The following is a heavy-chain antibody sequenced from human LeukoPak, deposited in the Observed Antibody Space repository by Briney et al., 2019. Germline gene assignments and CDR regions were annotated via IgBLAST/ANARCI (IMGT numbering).Heavy chain of an antibody. D-gene: IGHD3-22*01. CDR2: ISSSSSYI. Sequence: GGSLRLSCAASGFTFSSYSMNWVHQAPGKGLEWVSSISSSSSYIYYADSVKGRFTISRDNAKNSLYLQMNRLRAEDTAVYYCARDLYGGSDSSAYFYPFDYWGQGTLVTVSS. CDR1: GFTFSSYS. J-gene: IGHJ4*02. CDR3: ARDLYGGSDSSAYFYPFDY. V-gene: IGHV3-21*01.